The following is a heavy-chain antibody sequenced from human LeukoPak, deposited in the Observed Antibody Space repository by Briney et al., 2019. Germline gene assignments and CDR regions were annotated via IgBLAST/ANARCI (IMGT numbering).Heavy chain of an antibody. CDR3: ARAFSGSRGY. Sequence: PGGSLRLSCAASGFTFSSYEMNWVRQAPGKGLEWVSYISSSGSTIYYADSVKGRFTISRDNAKNSLYLHMNSLRAEDTAVYYCARAFSGSRGYWGQGTLVTVSS. CDR1: GFTFSSYE. J-gene: IGHJ4*02. D-gene: IGHD1-26*01. V-gene: IGHV3-48*03. CDR2: ISSSGSTI.